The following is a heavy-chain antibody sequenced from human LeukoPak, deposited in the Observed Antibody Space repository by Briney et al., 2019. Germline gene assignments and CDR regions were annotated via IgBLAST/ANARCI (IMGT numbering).Heavy chain of an antibody. CDR1: GGSISSYY. CDR3: AREYSGSDYYYYYMDV. J-gene: IGHJ6*03. CDR2: IYYSGST. V-gene: IGHV4-39*07. Sequence: SETLSLTCTVSGGSISSYYWGWIRQPPGKGLEWIGSIYYSGSTYYNPSLKSRVTISVDTSKNQFSLKLSSVTAADTAVYYCAREYSGSDYYYYYMDVWGKGTTVTVSS. D-gene: IGHD1-26*01.